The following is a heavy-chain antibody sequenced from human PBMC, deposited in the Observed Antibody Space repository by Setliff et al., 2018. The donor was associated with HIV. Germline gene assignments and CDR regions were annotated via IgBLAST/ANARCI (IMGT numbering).Heavy chain of an antibody. CDR3: ARHVIGFVILYSWGAFDY. CDR1: GGSITNDNNY. CDR2: IYFNGKT. D-gene: IGHD3-16*02. V-gene: IGHV4-39*01. Sequence: PSETLSLTCSVSGGSITNDNNYWGWIRQSPGKGLEWIGSIYFNGKTYNNPSLKSRVIMSVDRSRSQLSLKVKSVTAADTATYYCARHVIGFVILYSWGAFDYWGRGTLVTVSS. J-gene: IGHJ4*02.